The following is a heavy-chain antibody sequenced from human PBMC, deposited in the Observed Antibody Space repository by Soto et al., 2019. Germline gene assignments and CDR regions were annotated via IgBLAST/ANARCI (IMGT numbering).Heavy chain of an antibody. CDR3: ARGPF. V-gene: IGHV3-7*01. Sequence: EMQLVESGGDLVQPGGSLRLSCAASGFTFSSDWMSWVRQAPGKGLEWVATMNQDGSERFYVDSVKGRFTISRDNAKNSLYLQMNSLRAEDTAVYYCARGPFWGQGTLVTVSS. CDR1: GFTFSSDW. J-gene: IGHJ4*02. CDR2: MNQDGSER.